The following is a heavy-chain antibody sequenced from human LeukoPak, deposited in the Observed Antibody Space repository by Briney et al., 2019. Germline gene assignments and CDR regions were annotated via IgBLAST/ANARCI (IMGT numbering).Heavy chain of an antibody. V-gene: IGHV1-2*02. CDR2: INPNSGGT. D-gene: IGHD3-9*01. J-gene: IGHJ6*02. Sequence: ASVKVSCKASGYTFTGYYMHWVRQAPGQGLEWMGWINPNSGGTNYAQKLQGRVTMTTDTSTSTAYMELRSLRSDDTAVYYCAREYYDILTGYYRRHYYYYYGMDVWGQGTTVTVSS. CDR1: GYTFTGYY. CDR3: AREYYDILTGYYRRHYYYYYGMDV.